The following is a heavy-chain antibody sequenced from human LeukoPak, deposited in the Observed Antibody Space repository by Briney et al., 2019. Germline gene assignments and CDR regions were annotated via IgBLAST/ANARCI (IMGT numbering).Heavy chain of an antibody. CDR3: ASQLVAGEAGAFDI. CDR1: GFTFSSYA. V-gene: IGHV3-30-3*01. Sequence: PGRSLRLSCAASGFTFSSYAMHWVRQAPGKGLEWVAVISYDGSNKYYADSVKGRFTISRDNSKNTLYLQMNSLRAEDTAVYYCASQLVAGEAGAFDIWGQGTMVTVSS. D-gene: IGHD6-19*01. J-gene: IGHJ3*02. CDR2: ISYDGSNK.